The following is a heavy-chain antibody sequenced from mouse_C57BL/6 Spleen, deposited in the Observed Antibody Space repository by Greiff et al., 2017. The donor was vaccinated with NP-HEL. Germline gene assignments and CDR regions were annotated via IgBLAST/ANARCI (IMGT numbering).Heavy chain of an antibody. V-gene: IGHV5-6*02. Sequence: EVKLVESGGDLVKPGGSLKLSCAASGFTFSSYGMSWVRQTPDKRLEWVATISSGGSYTYYPDSVKGRFTISRDNAKNTLYLPMSSLKSDDTAMYYCARRHYGSSYAMDYWGPGTSVTVSS. CDR1: GFTFSSYG. CDR3: ARRHYGSSYAMDY. J-gene: IGHJ4*01. CDR2: ISSGGSYT. D-gene: IGHD1-1*01.